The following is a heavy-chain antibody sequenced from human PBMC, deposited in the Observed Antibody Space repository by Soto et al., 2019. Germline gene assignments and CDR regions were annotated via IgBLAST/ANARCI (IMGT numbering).Heavy chain of an antibody. J-gene: IGHJ6*02. Sequence: QVQLVQSGAEVKKPGASVKVSCKASGYTFTSYVMHWVRQAPGQRLEWMGWINAGNGNTKYSQKFQGRVTITRDTSASTAYMERSSLRSEDTAVYYCASSWSQWAYYYGMDVWGQGTTVTVSS. V-gene: IGHV1-3*01. CDR1: GYTFTSYV. CDR2: INAGNGNT. D-gene: IGHD1-26*01. CDR3: ASSWSQWAYYYGMDV.